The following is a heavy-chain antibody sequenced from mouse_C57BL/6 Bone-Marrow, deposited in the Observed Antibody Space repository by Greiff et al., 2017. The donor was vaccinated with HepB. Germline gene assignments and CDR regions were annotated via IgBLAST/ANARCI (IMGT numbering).Heavy chain of an antibody. D-gene: IGHD3-2*02. CDR2: ISDGGSYT. CDR3: ARGPAQANYFDY. Sequence: EVKVVESGGGLVKPGGSLKLSCAASGFTFSSYAMSWVRQTPEKRLEWVATISDGGSYTYYPDNVKGRFTIARDNAKNNLYLQMSHLKSEDTAMYYCARGPAQANYFDYWGQGTTLTVSS. CDR1: GFTFSSYA. J-gene: IGHJ2*01. V-gene: IGHV5-4*03.